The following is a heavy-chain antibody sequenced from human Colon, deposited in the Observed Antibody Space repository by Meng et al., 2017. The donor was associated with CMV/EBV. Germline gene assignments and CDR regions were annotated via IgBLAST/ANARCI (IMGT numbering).Heavy chain of an antibody. D-gene: IGHD5-18*01. J-gene: IGHJ6*02. V-gene: IGHV3-74*01. CDR1: GFTFSNYW. CDR3: GYSYDYPYSSMDV. Sequence: GESLKISCVGSGFTFSNYWMHWVRQAPGKGPGWVSRLTTDGRSTSYADSVKGRFTISRDNGKNMLYLQMNSLRVEDTAVYYCGYSYDYPYSSMDVWGRGTTVTVSS. CDR2: LTTDGRST.